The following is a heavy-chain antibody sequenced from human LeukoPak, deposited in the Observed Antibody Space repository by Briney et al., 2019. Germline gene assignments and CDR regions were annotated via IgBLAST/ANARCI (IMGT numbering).Heavy chain of an antibody. Sequence: PGGSLRLSCAASGFTFSSYSMNWVRQAPGKGLEWVSSISSSSSYIYYADSVKGRFTISRDNAKNSLYLQMNSLRAEDTAVYYCARDTGYSSGWALRYFDLWGRGTLVTVSS. D-gene: IGHD6-19*01. CDR3: ARDTGYSSGWALRYFDL. CDR2: ISSSSSYI. V-gene: IGHV3-21*01. J-gene: IGHJ2*01. CDR1: GFTFSSYS.